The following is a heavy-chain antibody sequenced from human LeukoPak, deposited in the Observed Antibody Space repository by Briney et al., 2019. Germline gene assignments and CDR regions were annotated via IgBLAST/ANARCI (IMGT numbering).Heavy chain of an antibody. CDR1: EFVFSDYY. Sequence: PGGSLRLSCAASEFVFSDYYMSWVRQAPGKGLEWVSYISSGGDTKYYADSVKGRFTISRDNAKNSLYLQMNNLRAEDTAVYYRAREMGGDYGSGTFFDLWGQGNMVTVSS. V-gene: IGHV3-11*01. D-gene: IGHD3-10*01. CDR3: AREMGGDYGSGTFFDL. CDR2: ISSGGDTK. J-gene: IGHJ4*02.